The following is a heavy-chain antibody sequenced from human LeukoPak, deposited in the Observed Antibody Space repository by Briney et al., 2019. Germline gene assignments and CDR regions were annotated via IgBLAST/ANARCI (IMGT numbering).Heavy chain of an antibody. CDR2: IYYSGST. J-gene: IGHJ5*02. V-gene: IGHV4-39*01. CDR3: ARPIDSHYWFDP. Sequence: SETLSLTCTVSGGSINSSSYYWGWIRQPPGKGLEWIGSIYYSGSTYYNPSLKSRVTISVDTSKNQFSLKLSSVTAADTAVYYCARPIDSHYWFDPWGQGTLVTVSS. D-gene: IGHD3-22*01. CDR1: GGSINSSSYY.